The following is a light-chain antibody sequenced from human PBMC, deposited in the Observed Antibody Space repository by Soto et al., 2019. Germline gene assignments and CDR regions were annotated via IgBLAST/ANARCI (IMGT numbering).Light chain of an antibody. J-gene: IGKJ2*01. CDR2: GAS. Sequence: ESVLTQSPGTLSLSPGERATLSCRASQSVSSSSYLAWYQHKPGQAPRLLIYGASSRATGIQDRFSGSGSATDFTITISRLEPEDFAVYYCRQYGSSPSYTFGQGTKLEIK. V-gene: IGKV3-20*01. CDR3: RQYGSSPSYT. CDR1: QSVSSSSY.